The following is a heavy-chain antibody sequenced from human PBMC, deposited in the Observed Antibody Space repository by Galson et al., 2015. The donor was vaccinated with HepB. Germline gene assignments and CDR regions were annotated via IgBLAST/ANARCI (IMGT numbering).Heavy chain of an antibody. V-gene: IGHV3-21*01. CDR3: ARVDSSSNYFDY. J-gene: IGHJ4*02. D-gene: IGHD6-6*01. Sequence: SLRLSCAAPGFTFSSYSMNWVRQAPGKGLEWVSSISSSSSYIYYADSVKGRFTISRDNAKNSLYLQMNSLRAEDTAVYYCARVDSSSNYFDYWGQGTLVTVSS. CDR2: ISSSSSYI. CDR1: GFTFSSYS.